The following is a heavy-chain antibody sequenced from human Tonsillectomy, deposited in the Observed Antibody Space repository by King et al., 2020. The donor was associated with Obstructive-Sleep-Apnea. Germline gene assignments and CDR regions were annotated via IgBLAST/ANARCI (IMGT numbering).Heavy chain of an antibody. CDR1: GFTFSSYA. V-gene: IGHV3-30*04. CDR2: VSYDGSNK. D-gene: IGHD2-2*01. J-gene: IGHJ4*02. Sequence: VQLVESGGGVVQPGRSLRLSCAASGFTFSSYATHWVRQAPGKGLEWGAIVSYDGSNKYYGDSVKGRFTISRENSKNMLYLQMNSLRTEDTAVYYCARSRPTSGYYFDYWGQGTLVTVSS. CDR3: ARSRPTSGYYFDY.